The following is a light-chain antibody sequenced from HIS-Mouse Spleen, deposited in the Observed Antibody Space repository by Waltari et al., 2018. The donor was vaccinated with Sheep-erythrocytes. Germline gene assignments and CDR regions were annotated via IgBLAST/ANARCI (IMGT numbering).Light chain of an antibody. V-gene: IGKV2-28*01. CDR3: MQALQTPLT. CDR2: LGS. Sequence: DIVMIQSPLSLPVTPGEPASISCRSSQSHLQSNGYNYLDWYLQKPGQSPQLLIYLGSNRASGVPDRFSGSGSGTDFTLKISRVEAEDVGVYYCMQALQTPLTFGGVTKVEIK. J-gene: IGKJ4*01. CDR1: QSHLQSNGYNY.